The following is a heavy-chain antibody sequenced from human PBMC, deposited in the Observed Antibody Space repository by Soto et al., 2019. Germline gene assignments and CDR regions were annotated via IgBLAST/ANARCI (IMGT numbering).Heavy chain of an antibody. CDR1: GFTFSSYD. J-gene: IGHJ6*02. V-gene: IGHV3-21*01. Sequence: PGGSLRLSCAASGFTFSSYDMTWVRQAPGKGLDWVSCISSTGTYTHYAGSVKGRFTITRDNAENSLYLQMNSLRVEDTAVYYCAKSPDYGMDVWGQGTTVTAP. CDR3: AKSPDYGMDV. CDR2: ISSTGTYT.